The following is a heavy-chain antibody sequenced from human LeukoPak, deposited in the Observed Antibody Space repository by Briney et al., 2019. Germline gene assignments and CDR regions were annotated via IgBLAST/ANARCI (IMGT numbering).Heavy chain of an antibody. Sequence: PGGSLRLSCAVSGFTFSGYAMNWVRQAPGKGLEWVSGISSSGGNTYYADSVKGRFTISRDNSKNTVDLQMNSLRVEDTAVYYCVKDYQVGNSPAFGDYWGQGTLVTISS. J-gene: IGHJ4*02. V-gene: IGHV3-23*01. D-gene: IGHD1-26*01. CDR3: VKDYQVGNSPAFGDY. CDR2: ISSSGGNT. CDR1: GFTFSGYA.